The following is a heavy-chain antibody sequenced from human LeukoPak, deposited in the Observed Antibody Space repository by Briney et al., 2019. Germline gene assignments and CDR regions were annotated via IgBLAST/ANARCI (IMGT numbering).Heavy chain of an antibody. J-gene: IGHJ4*02. Sequence: ASVKVSCKASVYTFSDFYIHWVRQAPGQGLEWMGWINPKSGGTNYAQKFRGWVTMTSDTSITTAYMELSSLRSDDSAMYYCASIGYYYSGSVLLYFDYWGPGTLVTVSS. D-gene: IGHD3-22*01. CDR2: INPKSGGT. V-gene: IGHV1-2*04. CDR1: VYTFSDFY. CDR3: ASIGYYYSGSVLLYFDY.